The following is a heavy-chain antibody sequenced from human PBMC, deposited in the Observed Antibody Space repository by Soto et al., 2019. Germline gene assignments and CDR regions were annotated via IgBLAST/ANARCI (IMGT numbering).Heavy chain of an antibody. J-gene: IGHJ3*01. D-gene: IGHD6-13*01. CDR2: ISNDGSDK. CDR3: AKDQGIAASHGID. Sequence: QVQLVESGGGVVQPGRSLRLSCAASGFTFNNYGMHWVRQAPGKGLEWVATISNDGSDKYYAASVKGRLTISRDNSKNTVYLQMNSLRADDTAVYYCAKDQGIAASHGIDWGQGTMVTVSS. CDR1: GFTFNNYG. V-gene: IGHV3-30*18.